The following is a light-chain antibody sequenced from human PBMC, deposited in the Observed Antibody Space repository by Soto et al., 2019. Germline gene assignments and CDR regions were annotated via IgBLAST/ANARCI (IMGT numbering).Light chain of an antibody. J-gene: IGLJ2*01. CDR3: SSYTSSSTVV. V-gene: IGLV2-14*03. CDR1: SSDVGAYNY. CDR2: DVS. Sequence: QSALTQPASVSGSPGQSITISCTGTSSDVGAYNYVSWYQQHPGKAPKLMIYDVSHRPSGVSIRFSGSKSGNTASLTISGLQAEDDADYYCSSYTSSSTVVFGGGTKLTVL.